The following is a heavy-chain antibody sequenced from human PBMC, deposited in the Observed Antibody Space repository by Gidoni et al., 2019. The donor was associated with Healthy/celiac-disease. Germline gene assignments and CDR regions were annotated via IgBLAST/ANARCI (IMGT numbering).Heavy chain of an antibody. V-gene: IGHV1-24*01. CDR3: ATKTYYDFWSGPLGYFDY. Sequence: QVQLVQSGAEVKKPGASVKVSCKVSGYTLTELAMHWVRQAPGKGLEWMGGFDPEDGETIYAQKFQGRVTMTEDTSTDTAYMELSSLRSEDTAVYYCATKTYYDFWSGPLGYFDYWGQGTLVTVSS. D-gene: IGHD3-3*01. J-gene: IGHJ4*02. CDR2: FDPEDGET. CDR1: GYTLTELA.